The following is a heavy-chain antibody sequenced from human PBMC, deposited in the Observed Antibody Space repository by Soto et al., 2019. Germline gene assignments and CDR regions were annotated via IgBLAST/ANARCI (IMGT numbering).Heavy chain of an antibody. V-gene: IGHV3-30-3*01. Sequence: GGSLRLSCAASGFSFSISPMHWVRQAPGKGPEWVAVISYDGSNKYYADSVKGRFTISRDNSKNTLYLQMNSLRAEDTAVYYCARASLWDWFDPWGQGTLVTVSS. D-gene: IGHD1-26*01. J-gene: IGHJ5*02. CDR1: GFSFSISP. CDR3: ARASLWDWFDP. CDR2: ISYDGSNK.